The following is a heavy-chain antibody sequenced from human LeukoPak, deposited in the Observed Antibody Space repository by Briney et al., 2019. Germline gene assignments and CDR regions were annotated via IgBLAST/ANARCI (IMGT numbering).Heavy chain of an antibody. CDR2: INPSGGST. J-gene: IGHJ3*02. CDR1: GYTFTSYY. Sequence: ASVKVSCKASGYTFTSYYMHWVRQAPRQGLEWMGIINPSGGSTSYAQKFQGRVTMTRDTSTSTVYMELSSLRSEDTAVYYCARFAYYYDSSGYRTYAFDIWGQGTMVTVSS. V-gene: IGHV1-46*01. D-gene: IGHD3-22*01. CDR3: ARFAYYYDSSGYRTYAFDI.